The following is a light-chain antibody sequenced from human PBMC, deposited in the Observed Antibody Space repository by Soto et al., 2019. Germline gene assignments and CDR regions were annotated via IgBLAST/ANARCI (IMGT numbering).Light chain of an antibody. CDR1: QSVLSSSNNKNY. V-gene: IGKV4-1*01. CDR2: WAS. CDR3: QQYYSAPLT. J-gene: IGKJ4*01. Sequence: DIVMTQSPDSLAVSLGERATINCKSSQSVLSSSNNKNYLTWYQQKPGQPPKMLIYWASTRASGVPDRFSGSGSGTDFTLTISNLQAEDVAVYYCQQYYSAPLTFGGGTKVELK.